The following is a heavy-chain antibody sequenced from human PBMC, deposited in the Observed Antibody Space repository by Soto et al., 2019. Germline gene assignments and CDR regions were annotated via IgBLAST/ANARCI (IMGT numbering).Heavy chain of an antibody. J-gene: IGHJ4*02. V-gene: IGHV4-59*01. CDR2: VHYSGST. CDR1: GGSFSNYY. Sequence: QVQLQESGPGLVKLSETLSLTCTVSGGSFSNYYWSWIRQSPGKGLEWIGYVHYSGSTNYNPSLKSRVTISLDTSNNQFFLRLTSVTAADTAVYYCARRWSGTDYWGQGTLVTVSS. D-gene: IGHD3-10*01. CDR3: ARRWSGTDY.